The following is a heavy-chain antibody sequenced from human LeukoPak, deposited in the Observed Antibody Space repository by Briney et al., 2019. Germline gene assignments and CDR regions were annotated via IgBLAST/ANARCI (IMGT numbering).Heavy chain of an antibody. D-gene: IGHD6-13*01. CDR2: ISYDGSNK. CDR1: GFTFSSYA. CDR3: ARDLRIAAAGTGGDY. V-gene: IGHV3-30-3*01. Sequence: GGSLRLSCAASGFTFSSYAMHWVRQAPGKGLEWVAVISYDGSNKYYADSVKGRFTISRDNSKNTLYLQMNSLRAEDTAVYYCARDLRIAAAGTGGDYWGQGTLVTVSS. J-gene: IGHJ4*02.